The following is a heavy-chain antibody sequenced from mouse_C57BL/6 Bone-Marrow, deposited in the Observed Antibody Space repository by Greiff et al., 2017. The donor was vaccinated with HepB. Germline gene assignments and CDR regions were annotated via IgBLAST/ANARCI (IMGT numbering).Heavy chain of an antibody. Sequence: EVKLVESGGDLVKPGGSLKLSCAASGFTFSSYGMSWVRQTPDKRLEWVATISSGGSYTYYPDSVKGRFTISRDNAKNTRYLQMSSLKSEDTAMYYCARDGEGYYAWFAYWGQGTLVTVSA. CDR3: ARDGEGYYAWFAY. D-gene: IGHD2-3*01. J-gene: IGHJ3*01. V-gene: IGHV5-6*01. CDR2: ISSGGSYT. CDR1: GFTFSSYG.